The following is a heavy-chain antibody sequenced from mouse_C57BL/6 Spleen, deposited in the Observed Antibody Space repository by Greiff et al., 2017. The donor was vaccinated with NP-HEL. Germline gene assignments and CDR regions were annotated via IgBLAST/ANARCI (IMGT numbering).Heavy chain of an antibody. CDR3: THLDAMDY. CDR2: IRLKSDNYAT. V-gene: IGHV6-3*01. Sequence: EVQRVESGGGLVQPGGSMKLSCVASGFTFSNYWMNWVRQSPEKGLEWVAQIRLKSDNYATHYAESVKGRFTISRDDSKSSVYLQMNNLRAEDTGIYYCTHLDAMDYWGQGTSVTVSS. J-gene: IGHJ4*01. CDR1: GFTFSNYW.